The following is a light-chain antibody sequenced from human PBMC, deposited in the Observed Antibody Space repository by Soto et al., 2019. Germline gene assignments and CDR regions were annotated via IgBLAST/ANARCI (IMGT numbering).Light chain of an antibody. CDR3: SSYTGSSTPLV. CDR1: RSDVGGYNY. Sequence: QSVLTQPASVSGSPGQSITISCTGTRSDVGGYNYVSWYQQHPGKAPKLMIYDVSNRPSGVSNRFSGSKSGNTASLTISGLQAEDEADYYCSSYTGSSTPLVFGGGTKLTVL. CDR2: DVS. V-gene: IGLV2-14*01. J-gene: IGLJ2*01.